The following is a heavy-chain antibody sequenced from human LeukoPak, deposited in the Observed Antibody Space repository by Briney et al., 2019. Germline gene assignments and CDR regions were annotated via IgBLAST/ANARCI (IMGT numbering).Heavy chain of an antibody. Sequence: SETLSLTYTVSGGSISSGGYYWSWIRQHPGKGLEWIGYIYHSGSTYYNPSLKSRVTISVDTSKNQFSLKLSSVTAADTAVYYCARDPVGYPRGAFDIWGQGTMVTVSS. CDR2: IYHSGST. V-gene: IGHV4-31*03. J-gene: IGHJ3*02. CDR3: ARDPVGYPRGAFDI. CDR1: GGSISSGGYY. D-gene: IGHD4-23*01.